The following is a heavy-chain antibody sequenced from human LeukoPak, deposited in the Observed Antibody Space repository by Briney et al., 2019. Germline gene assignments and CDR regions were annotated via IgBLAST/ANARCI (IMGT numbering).Heavy chain of an antibody. CDR3: ARIPRVLPWFGELSYGMDV. D-gene: IGHD3-10*01. V-gene: IGHV4-30-2*01. J-gene: IGHJ6*04. CDR2: IYHSGST. CDR1: GGSISSGGYS. Sequence: SQTLSLTCAVSGGSISSGGYSWSWIRQPPGKGLEWIGYIYHSGSTYYNPSLKSRVTISVDRSKNQFSLKLSSVTAADTAVYYCARIPRVLPWFGELSYGMDVWGKGTTVTVSS.